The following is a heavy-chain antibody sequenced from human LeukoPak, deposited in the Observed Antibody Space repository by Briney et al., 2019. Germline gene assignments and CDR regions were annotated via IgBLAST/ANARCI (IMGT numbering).Heavy chain of an antibody. V-gene: IGHV1-2*02. CDR1: GYTFTGYY. CDR3: ARGRASTTSWFDP. D-gene: IGHD2-2*01. CDR2: INPNSGGT. J-gene: IGHJ5*02. Sequence: ASVKVSCKASGYTFTGYYIHWERQAPGQGLEWMGWINPNSGGTNYAQKFQGRVTVTRDTSINTAYMELSRLRSDDTAVYYCARGRASTTSWFDPWGQGTLVTVSS.